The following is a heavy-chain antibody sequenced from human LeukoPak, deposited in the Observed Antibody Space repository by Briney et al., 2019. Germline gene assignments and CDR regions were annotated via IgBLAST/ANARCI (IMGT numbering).Heavy chain of an antibody. Sequence: PGGSLRLSCAASGFTFSNYAMSWVLQAPGKGLEWVSSISDRGGSTYYADSVKGRFTISRDSSKNTLYLQLNSLRAEDTAVYYCAKDQLGYCTNGLCYTKESPFDVWGQGTMVTVSS. J-gene: IGHJ3*01. CDR1: GFTFSNYA. D-gene: IGHD2-8*01. CDR2: ISDRGGST. CDR3: AKDQLGYCTNGLCYTKESPFDV. V-gene: IGHV3-23*01.